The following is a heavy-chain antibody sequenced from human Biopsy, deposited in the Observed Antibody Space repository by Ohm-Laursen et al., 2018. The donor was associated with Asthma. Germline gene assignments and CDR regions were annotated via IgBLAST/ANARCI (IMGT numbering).Heavy chain of an antibody. D-gene: IGHD3-3*02. CDR3: ARTFHFWSPYHAEHYQL. CDR2: IKHDGTER. CDR1: GFSFGDYW. Sequence: SLRLSCAASGFSFGDYWMSWVRQVPGKGPEWVANIKHDGTERNHVASLKGRFTISRDNAKNSLYLQMNSLRAEDTAVYYCARTFHFWSPYHAEHYQLWGQGTLVTVSS. J-gene: IGHJ1*01. V-gene: IGHV3-7*01.